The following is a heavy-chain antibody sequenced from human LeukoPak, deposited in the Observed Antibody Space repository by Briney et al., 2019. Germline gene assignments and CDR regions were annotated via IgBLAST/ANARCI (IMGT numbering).Heavy chain of an antibody. Sequence: GASVKVSCKASGYIFTNNYIHWVRQAPGQGLEWLGWISPNTGGTKYAQQFQGWVTLTRDTSTSTAYLDLSRLKSNDTAVYYCARGYSSMFIDNWGQGTLVSVSS. D-gene: IGHD5-12*01. CDR1: GYIFTNNY. J-gene: IGHJ4*02. CDR3: ARGYSSMFIDN. V-gene: IGHV1-2*04. CDR2: ISPNTGGT.